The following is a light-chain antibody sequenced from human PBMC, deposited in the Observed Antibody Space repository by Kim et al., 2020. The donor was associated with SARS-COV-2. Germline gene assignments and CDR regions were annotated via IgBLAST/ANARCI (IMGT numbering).Light chain of an antibody. J-gene: IGKJ1*01. Sequence: DIQMTQSPSTLSASVGDRVTITCRASQSISSWLAWYQQKPGKAPKLLIYKASSLESGVPSRFSGSGSGTEFTLTISSLQPDDFATYYRQQYKTFGQGTKVDI. CDR3: QQYKT. V-gene: IGKV1-5*03. CDR1: QSISSW. CDR2: KAS.